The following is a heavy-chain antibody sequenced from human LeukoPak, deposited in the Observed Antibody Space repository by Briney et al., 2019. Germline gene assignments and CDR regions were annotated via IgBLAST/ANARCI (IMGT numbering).Heavy chain of an antibody. V-gene: IGHV3-23*01. D-gene: IGHD3-3*01. CDR3: AKEAKSGYYYFDY. Sequence: AGGSLRLSCAASGFTFSTYAMSWVRQAPGKGLEWVSTISDSGASTFYADSVRGRFTISRDNYKNTLSLQINILRAEDTAVYYCAKEAKSGYYYFDYWGQGTLVTVSS. CDR1: GFTFSTYA. CDR2: ISDSGAST. J-gene: IGHJ4*02.